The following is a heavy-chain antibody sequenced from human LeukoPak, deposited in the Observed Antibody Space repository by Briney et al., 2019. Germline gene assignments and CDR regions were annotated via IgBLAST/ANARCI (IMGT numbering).Heavy chain of an antibody. J-gene: IGHJ4*02. CDR2: IKQDGSEK. CDR1: GFTFSSYW. D-gene: IGHD3-10*01. Sequence: PGGSLRLSCAASGFTFSSYWMSWVRQAPGKGREWVANIKQDGSEKYYVDSVKGRFTISRDNVKKSLYLQMNSLRAEDTAVYYCARAGLWFGELLDYWGQGTLVTVSS. V-gene: IGHV3-7*05. CDR3: ARAGLWFGELLDY.